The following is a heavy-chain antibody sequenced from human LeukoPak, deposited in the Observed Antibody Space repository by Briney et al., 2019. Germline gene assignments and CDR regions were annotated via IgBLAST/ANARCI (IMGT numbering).Heavy chain of an antibody. Sequence: PSETLSLTCTVSGGSISSSNYYWGWVRQPPGKGLEWIANIYYSGSTYYSPSLRSRVTISVDTSKNQFSLKRTSVTAPEPAVYYCARHASVNCNWPRPLDYWGQGSLVTVSS. V-gene: IGHV4-39*01. D-gene: IGHD2/OR15-2a*01. CDR2: IYYSGST. J-gene: IGHJ4*02. CDR1: GGSISSSNYY. CDR3: ARHASVNCNWPRPLDY.